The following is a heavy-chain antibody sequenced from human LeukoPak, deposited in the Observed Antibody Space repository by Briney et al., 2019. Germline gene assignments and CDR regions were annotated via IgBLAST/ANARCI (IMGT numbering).Heavy chain of an antibody. Sequence: TSVRVSCKASEFTFSSSAVQWARQARGQRLEWIGWIVVGSGNTNYAQKFQERVTITRDMSTSTAYMELSSLRSEDTAVYYCAAPSLNDILTGPSGAFDIWGQGTMVTVSS. CDR3: AAPSLNDILTGPSGAFDI. CDR1: EFTFSSSA. D-gene: IGHD3-9*01. J-gene: IGHJ3*02. CDR2: IVVGSGNT. V-gene: IGHV1-58*01.